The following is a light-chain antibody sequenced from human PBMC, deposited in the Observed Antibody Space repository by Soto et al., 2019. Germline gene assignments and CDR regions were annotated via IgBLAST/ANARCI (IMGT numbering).Light chain of an antibody. V-gene: IGKV1-39*01. J-gene: IGKJ5*01. Sequence: DIQMTQSPSSLSASVGDRVTITCRASQSISGYLNWYQQKPGKAPKLLIYAASSLQSGVPSRFSGSGSGTDFTLTISSLQPEDFATYYCQQATSFPRTFGQGTRLEIK. CDR2: AAS. CDR1: QSISGY. CDR3: QQATSFPRT.